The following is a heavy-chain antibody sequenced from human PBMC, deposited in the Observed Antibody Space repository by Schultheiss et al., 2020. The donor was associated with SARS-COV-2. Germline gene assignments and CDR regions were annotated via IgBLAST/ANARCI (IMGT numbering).Heavy chain of an antibody. Sequence: SETLSLTCAVYGGSFSGYYWSWIRQPPGKGLEWIGYIYYSGSTNYNPSLKSRVTISVDTSKNQFSLKLSSVTAADTAVYYCARDHANYCSSTICYPPFDYWGQGTLVTVSS. CDR2: IYYSGST. CDR1: GGSFSGYY. D-gene: IGHD2-2*01. CDR3: ARDHANYCSSTICYPPFDY. J-gene: IGHJ4*02. V-gene: IGHV4-34*11.